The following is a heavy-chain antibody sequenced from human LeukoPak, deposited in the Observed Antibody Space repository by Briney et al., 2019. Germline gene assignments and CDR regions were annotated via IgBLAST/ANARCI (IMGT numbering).Heavy chain of an antibody. D-gene: IGHD5-18*01. CDR2: IYPADPDT. Sequence: GESLKISCKGSGYSFTSKWIGWVRQMPGEGLEWMGIIYPADPDTRYSPSFQGQVTISADKSISTAYLQWSSLKASDTAMYYCARGDGYSYGRIIYAFDIWGQGTMVTVSS. CDR3: ARGDGYSYGRIIYAFDI. V-gene: IGHV5-51*01. J-gene: IGHJ3*02. CDR1: GYSFTSKW.